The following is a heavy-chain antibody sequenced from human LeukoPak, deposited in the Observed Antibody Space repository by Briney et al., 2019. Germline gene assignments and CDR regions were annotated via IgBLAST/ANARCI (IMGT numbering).Heavy chain of an antibody. CDR3: TRVNSYFWSGYDAFDI. V-gene: IGHV3-73*01. CDR2: IRNKANSYAT. Sequence: GGSLRLSCAASGFTFSGSAMHWVRQASGKGREWVGRIRNKANSYATAYAASVKGSFTISRDDSKNTAYLQMNSLKTEDTAVYYCTRVNSYFWSGYDAFDIWGQGTMVTVSS. CDR1: GFTFSGSA. D-gene: IGHD3-3*01. J-gene: IGHJ3*02.